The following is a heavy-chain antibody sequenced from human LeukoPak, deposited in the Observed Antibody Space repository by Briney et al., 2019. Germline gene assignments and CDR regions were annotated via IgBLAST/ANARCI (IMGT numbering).Heavy chain of an antibody. J-gene: IGHJ4*02. CDR1: GFTFSSYL. Sequence: GGSLRLSWAASGFTFSSYLMHWVRQAPGKGLVGVSRINSDGSSTSYADSVKGRFTISRDNAKNTLYLQMNSMRAEDTAVYYCARAVYGGDFDYWGQGTLVTVSS. V-gene: IGHV3-74*01. D-gene: IGHD5/OR15-5a*01. CDR2: INSDGSST. CDR3: ARAVYGGDFDY.